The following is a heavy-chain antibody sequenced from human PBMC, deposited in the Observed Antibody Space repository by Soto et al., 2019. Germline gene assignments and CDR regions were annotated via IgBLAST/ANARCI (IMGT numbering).Heavy chain of an antibody. CDR1: GFTFSSYA. CDR2: ISSGGGNT. V-gene: IGHV3-23*01. D-gene: IGHD6-13*01. CDR3: AKEKAAPGGAFDI. J-gene: IGHJ3*02. Sequence: EVQLLESGGGLVQPGGSLRLSFAASGFTFSSYAMSWVRQAPGKGLEWVSAISSGGGNTYYADSVKGRFTISRDNSKNTLYLQMNSLRAEDTAVYYCAKEKAAPGGAFDIWGQGTMVTVSS.